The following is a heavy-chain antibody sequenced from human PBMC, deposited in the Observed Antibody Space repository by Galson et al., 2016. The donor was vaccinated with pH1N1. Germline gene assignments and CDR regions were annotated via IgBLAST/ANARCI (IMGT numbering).Heavy chain of an antibody. CDR1: GGPLSSYA. J-gene: IGHJ3*01. CDR3: VRSTGYNKVNGPFDV. Sequence: SVKVSCKASGGPLSSYATGWVRQAPGQGPEWMGGIMPIFGTTKYEQKFQGRVTITADEMSGSAYMDLSGLTSMDTAVYYCVRSTGYNKVNGPFDVWCQGTLVIVSS. D-gene: IGHD1-14*01. V-gene: IGHV1-69*13. CDR2: IMPIFGTT.